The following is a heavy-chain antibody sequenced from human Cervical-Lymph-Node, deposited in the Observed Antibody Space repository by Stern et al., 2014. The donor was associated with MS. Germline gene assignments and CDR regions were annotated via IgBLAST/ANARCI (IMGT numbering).Heavy chain of an antibody. CDR1: GYTFSDYY. CDR2: FSPKSGGT. V-gene: IGHV1-2*02. J-gene: IGHJ4*02. D-gene: IGHD6-13*01. CDR3: VRRVAAAGTHYYGLFGH. Sequence: QMQLVQSGAEVKEPGASVKVSCKASGYTFSDYYLHWVRQAPGQGLEWLGWFSPKSGGTNFAQKFQGRVTMTSDTSIATAYMELTRLRSDDTAVYYCVRRVAAAGTHYYGLFGHWGQGTLVTVSS.